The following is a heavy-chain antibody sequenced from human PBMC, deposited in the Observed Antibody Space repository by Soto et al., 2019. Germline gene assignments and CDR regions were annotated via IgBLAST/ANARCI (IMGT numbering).Heavy chain of an antibody. CDR3: AADGCSSTSCYKGDAFDI. D-gene: IGHD2-2*02. Sequence: SVKVSCKASGFTYTSSAVQWVRQAREQRLEWIGWIVVGSGNTNYAQKFQERVTITRDMSTSTAYMELSSLRSEDTAVYYCAADGCSSTSCYKGDAFDIWGQGTMVTVSS. CDR2: IVVGSGNT. V-gene: IGHV1-58*01. J-gene: IGHJ3*02. CDR1: GFTYTSSA.